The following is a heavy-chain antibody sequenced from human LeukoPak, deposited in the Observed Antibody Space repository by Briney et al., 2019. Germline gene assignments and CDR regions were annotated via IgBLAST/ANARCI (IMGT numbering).Heavy chain of an antibody. J-gene: IGHJ4*02. V-gene: IGHV3-74*01. Sequence: PGGSLRLSCAASGITFSTYWMHWVRQAPGKGLVWVSRITSDGSSTSYADSVKGRFTISRDNAKNTLYLQMNSLRAEDTAVYYCATDGPGTGPDFDHWGQGTLVTVSS. CDR1: GITFSTYW. CDR2: ITSDGSST. CDR3: ATDGPGTGPDFDH. D-gene: IGHD3-10*01.